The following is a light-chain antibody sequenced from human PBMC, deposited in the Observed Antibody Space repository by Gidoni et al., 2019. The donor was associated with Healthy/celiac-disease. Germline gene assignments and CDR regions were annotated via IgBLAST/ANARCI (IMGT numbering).Light chain of an antibody. J-gene: IGLJ2*01. CDR2: DVS. V-gene: IGLV2-14*01. Sequence: QSALTQPASVSGSPGHAITISSTGTSRDVGNYNYVSCYQQHPGEAPKLMIYDVSNRPSGVANRFSVSESGNTASLTISVLQAEDEADYYCSSYTCSSTLVFGGGTKLTVL. CDR1: SRDVGNYNY. CDR3: SSYTCSSTLV.